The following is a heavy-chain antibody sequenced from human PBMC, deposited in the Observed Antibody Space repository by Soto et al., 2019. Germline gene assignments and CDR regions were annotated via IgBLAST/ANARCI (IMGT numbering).Heavy chain of an antibody. D-gene: IGHD3-10*02. V-gene: IGHV3-48*02. Sequence: GGSLRLSCAASGFTFSGYNMNWVRQAPGKGLEWVSYISSSSGTIYYADSVRGRFTISADNAENSVILQMNSLRDEDSAVYFCVRDRDLYRDMFHADLWGQGTLVTVSS. CDR3: VRDRDLYRDMFHADL. J-gene: IGHJ4*01. CDR1: GFTFSGYN. CDR2: ISSSSGTI.